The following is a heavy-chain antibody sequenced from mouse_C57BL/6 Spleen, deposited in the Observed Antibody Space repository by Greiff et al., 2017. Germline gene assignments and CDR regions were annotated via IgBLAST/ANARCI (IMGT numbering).Heavy chain of an antibody. CDR2: INPNNGGT. V-gene: IGHV1-18*01. CDR3: ARTIYDGYFAWFAY. Sequence: VQLKQSGPELVKPGASVKIPCKASGYTFTDYNMDWVKQSHGKSLEWIGDINPNNGGTIYNQKFKGKATLTVDKSSSTAYMELRSLTSEDTAVXYCARTIYDGYFAWFAYWGQGTLVTVSA. D-gene: IGHD2-3*01. J-gene: IGHJ3*01. CDR1: GYTFTDYN.